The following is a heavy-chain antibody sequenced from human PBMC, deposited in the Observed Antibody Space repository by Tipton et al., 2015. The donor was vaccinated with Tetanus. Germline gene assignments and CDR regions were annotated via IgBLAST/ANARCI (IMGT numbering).Heavy chain of an antibody. CDR3: VRDHARACGGDCYPGGFDI. CDR1: GGSISSGGYY. CDR2: ICYSGST. J-gene: IGHJ3*02. D-gene: IGHD2-21*02. Sequence: TLSLTCTVSGGSISSGGYYWSWIRQHPGKGLEWIGYICYSGSTYYNPSLKGRVTVSLDTSKNQFSLRLTSVTDADTAVYYCVRDHARACGGDCYPGGFDIWGQGTMVSVSS. V-gene: IGHV4-30-4*08.